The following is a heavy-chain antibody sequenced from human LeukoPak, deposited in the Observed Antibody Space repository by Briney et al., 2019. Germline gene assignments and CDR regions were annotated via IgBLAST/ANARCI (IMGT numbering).Heavy chain of an antibody. J-gene: IGHJ5*02. CDR3: ARLGSANWFDP. V-gene: IGHV4-34*01. CDR1: GGSFSGYY. Sequence: SETLSLTCAVYGGSFSGYYWSWIRQPPGKGLEWIGGINHSGSTNYNPSPKSRVTISVDTSENQFSLKLSSVTAADTAVYYCARLGSANWFDPWGQGTLVTVSS. CDR2: INHSGST.